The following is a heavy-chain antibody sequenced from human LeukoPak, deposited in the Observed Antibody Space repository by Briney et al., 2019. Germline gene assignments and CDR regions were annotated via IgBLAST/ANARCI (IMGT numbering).Heavy chain of an antibody. J-gene: IGHJ6*03. CDR3: ARRGSYYDILTGYSPRYMDV. Sequence: GGSLRLSCAASGFTFSSYSMNWVRQAPGKGLEWVSSISSSSSYIYYADSVKGRFTISRDNAKNSLYLQMNSLRAEDTAVYYCARRGSYYDILTGYSPRYMDVWGKGTTVTVSS. V-gene: IGHV3-21*01. D-gene: IGHD3-9*01. CDR1: GFTFSSYS. CDR2: ISSSSSYI.